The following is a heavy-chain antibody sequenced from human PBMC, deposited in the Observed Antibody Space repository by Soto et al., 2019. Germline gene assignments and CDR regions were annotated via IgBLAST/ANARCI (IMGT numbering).Heavy chain of an antibody. J-gene: IGHJ4*02. V-gene: IGHV4-39*07. CDR1: GGSISSSSYY. Sequence: SETLSLTCTVSGGSISSSSYYWGWIRQPPGKGLEWIGYIYYSGSTNYNPSLKSRVTISVDTSKNQFSLKLSSVTAADTAVYYCACGVATKNDFDYWGQGTLVTVSS. D-gene: IGHD5-12*01. CDR2: IYYSGST. CDR3: ACGVATKNDFDY.